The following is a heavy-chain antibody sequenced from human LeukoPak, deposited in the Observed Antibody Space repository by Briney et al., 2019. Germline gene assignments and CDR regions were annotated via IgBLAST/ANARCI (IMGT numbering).Heavy chain of an antibody. V-gene: IGHV4-30-4*01. CDR1: GGSISCGDYY. J-gene: IGHJ4*02. CDR3: ARDDGTYYGGTLDY. Sequence: SETLSLTCTVSGGSISCGDYYWTWIRQPPGKGLEWIGYIYYSGSTYYNPSLKSRVTISVDTSKNQFSLNLRSVTAADTAVYYCARDDGTYYGGTLDYWDQGTLVTVSS. CDR2: IYYSGST. D-gene: IGHD4-23*01.